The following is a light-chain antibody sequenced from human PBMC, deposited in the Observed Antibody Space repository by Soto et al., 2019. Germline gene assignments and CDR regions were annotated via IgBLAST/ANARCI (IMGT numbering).Light chain of an antibody. V-gene: IGKV1-5*03. CDR1: QSISSW. Sequence: DIQMTQSPSTLSASVGDRVTITCRASQSISSWLAWYQQKPGKAPNLLIYKASSLESGVPSRFSGSGSGTEFTLTISSLQPDDFATYYCQQYDSYPWTFGQRTKVDIK. CDR3: QQYDSYPWT. J-gene: IGKJ1*01. CDR2: KAS.